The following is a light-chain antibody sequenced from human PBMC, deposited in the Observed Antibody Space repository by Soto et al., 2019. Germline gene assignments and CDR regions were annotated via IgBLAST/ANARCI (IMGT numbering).Light chain of an antibody. CDR3: SSYTSDFPII. J-gene: IGLJ2*01. V-gene: IGLV2-14*03. CDR1: ISDVGGYQY. Sequence: QSALTQPASVAGSPGQSITISCTGTISDVGGYQYVSWFQQHPGKAPKLMIYDVSDRPSGVSSSFSGSKSGNTASLPISGLQSEDEADSYCSSYTSDFPIIFGGGTKLTVL. CDR2: DVS.